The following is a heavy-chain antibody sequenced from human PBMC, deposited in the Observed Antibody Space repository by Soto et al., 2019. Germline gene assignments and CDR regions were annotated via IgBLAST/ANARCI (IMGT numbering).Heavy chain of an antibody. CDR2: IKSKTDGGTT. Sequence: GGSLRLSCAASGFTFSNAWMSWVRQAPGKGLEWVGRIKSKTDGGTTDYAAPVKGRFTISRDDSKNTLYLQMNSLKTEDTAVYYCTTVGGDSSWYYYYYYYMDVWGKGTTVTVSS. J-gene: IGHJ6*03. CDR3: TTVGGDSSWYYYYYYYMDV. CDR1: GFTFSNAW. V-gene: IGHV3-15*01. D-gene: IGHD6-13*01.